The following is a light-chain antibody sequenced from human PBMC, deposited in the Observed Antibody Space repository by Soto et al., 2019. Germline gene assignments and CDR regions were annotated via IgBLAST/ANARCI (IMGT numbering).Light chain of an antibody. V-gene: IGLV1-40*01. CDR3: QSYDSSLSRGV. CDR1: SSNIGAGYD. Sequence: QSVLTQPPSVSGAPGQRVTISCTGSSSNIGAGYDVHWYQQLPGTAPKLLIYGNSNRPSGVPDRFSGSKSGTSASLAITGLQPEDEADYYCQSYDSSLSRGVFGGGTKLTVL. J-gene: IGLJ3*02. CDR2: GNS.